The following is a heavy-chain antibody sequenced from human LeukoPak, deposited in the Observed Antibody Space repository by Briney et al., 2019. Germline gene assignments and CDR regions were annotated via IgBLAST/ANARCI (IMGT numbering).Heavy chain of an antibody. J-gene: IGHJ4*02. Sequence: PGGSLRLSCAASGFTFSSYWMSWVRQAPEKGLEWVANIKQDGSEKYYVDSVKGRFTISRDNAKNSLYLQMNSLIAEDTAVYYCARDWIQLWPFDYWGQGTLVTVSS. CDR3: ARDWIQLWPFDY. D-gene: IGHD5-18*01. V-gene: IGHV3-7*01. CDR1: GFTFSSYW. CDR2: IKQDGSEK.